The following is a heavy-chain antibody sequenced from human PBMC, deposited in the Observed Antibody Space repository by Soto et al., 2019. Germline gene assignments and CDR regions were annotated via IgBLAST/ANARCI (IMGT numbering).Heavy chain of an antibody. CDR2: IHWDDDK. CDR1: GFSLSTNGVG. J-gene: IGHJ3*01. D-gene: IGHD1-26*01. V-gene: IGHV2-5*02. Sequence: QITLKESGPTLVKPTQTLTLTCIFSGFSLSTNGVGVGWIRQPPGKSLEWLALIHWDDDKRYSPSLRSRLTLTKDTSKNQAVLTMTNMDPLDTATYYSAHRRARTGARNDAYDVWGRGTMVVVSS. CDR3: AHRRARTGARNDAYDV.